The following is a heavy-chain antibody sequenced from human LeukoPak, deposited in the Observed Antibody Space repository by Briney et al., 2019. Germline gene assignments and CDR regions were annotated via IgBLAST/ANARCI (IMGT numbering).Heavy chain of an antibody. V-gene: IGHV4-59*01. CDR2: IYYSGST. J-gene: IGHJ3*02. CDR3: ARERQVEMATITVFDI. Sequence: PSETLSLTCTVSGASISSYYWSWIRQPPGKGLEWIGYIYYSGSTHYNPSLKSRVTISVDTSKNQFSLKLSSVTAADTAVYYCARERQVEMATITVFDIWGQGTMVTVSS. CDR1: GASISSYY. D-gene: IGHD5-24*01.